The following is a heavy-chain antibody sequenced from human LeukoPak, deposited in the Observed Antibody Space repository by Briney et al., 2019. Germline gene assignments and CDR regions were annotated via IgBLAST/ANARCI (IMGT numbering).Heavy chain of an antibody. CDR2: IYISGST. J-gene: IGHJ4*02. V-gene: IGHV4-4*07. Sequence: SETLSLTCTVSGDSISTYYWSWIRQPVGKGLEWIGHIYISGSTNYNPSLKSRVTMSVDTSKNQFSLKLNSVTAADTAVYYCARYSSTLGDFDYWGQGTLVTVSS. CDR3: ARYSSTLGDFDY. CDR1: GDSISTYY. D-gene: IGHD6-13*01.